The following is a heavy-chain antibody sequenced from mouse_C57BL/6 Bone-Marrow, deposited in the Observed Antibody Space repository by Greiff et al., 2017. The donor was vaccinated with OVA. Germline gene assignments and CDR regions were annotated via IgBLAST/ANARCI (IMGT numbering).Heavy chain of an antibody. Sequence: QVQLQQSGAELARPGASVKLSCKASGYTFTSYGISWVKQRTGQGLEWIGEIYPRSGNTYYNEKFKGKATLTADKSSRTAYMELRSLTSEDSAVYFGARWDYYGPWYFDVWGTGTTVTVSS. CDR3: ARWDYYGPWYFDV. J-gene: IGHJ1*03. D-gene: IGHD1-2*01. V-gene: IGHV1-81*01. CDR2: IYPRSGNT. CDR1: GYTFTSYG.